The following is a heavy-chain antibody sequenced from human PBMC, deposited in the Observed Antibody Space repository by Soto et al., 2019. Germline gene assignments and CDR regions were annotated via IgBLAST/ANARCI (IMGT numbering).Heavy chain of an antibody. CDR3: AKEGVVVPAAMLYYYYYYMDV. J-gene: IGHJ6*03. V-gene: IGHV3-30*18. CDR1: GFTFSSYG. D-gene: IGHD2-2*01. Sequence: GGSLRLSCAASGFTFSSYGMHWVRQAPGKGLEWVAVISYDGSNKYYADSVKGRFTISRDNSKNTLYLQMNSLRAEDTAVYYCAKEGVVVPAAMLYYYYYYMDVWGKGTTVTVSS. CDR2: ISYDGSNK.